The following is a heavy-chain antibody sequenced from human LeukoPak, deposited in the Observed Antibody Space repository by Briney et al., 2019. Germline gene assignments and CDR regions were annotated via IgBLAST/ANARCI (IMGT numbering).Heavy chain of an antibody. J-gene: IGHJ3*02. CDR2: IYQSGST. CDR1: GASISSGGYS. D-gene: IGHD1-26*01. V-gene: IGHV4-30-2*01. Sequence: SQTLSLTCTVSGASISSGGYSWSWIRQPPGKGLEWIGYIYQSGSTYYNPSLKSRVTISLDRSKNQLSLKLSSVTAADTAVYYCARGGSYRDDAFDIWGQGTMVTVSS. CDR3: ARGGSYRDDAFDI.